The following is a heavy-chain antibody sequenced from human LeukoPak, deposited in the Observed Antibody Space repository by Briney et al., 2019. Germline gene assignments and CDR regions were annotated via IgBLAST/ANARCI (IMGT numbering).Heavy chain of an antibody. CDR3: ARDSGGIVVVTAIDAFDI. CDR1: GGSIGSRNYY. CDR2: IFYSGST. J-gene: IGHJ3*02. D-gene: IGHD2-21*02. Sequence: SETLSLTCTVSGGSIGSRNYYWGWIRQPPGKGLEWIGSIFYSGSTYYNPSLKSRVTISRDTSKNQFSLKLSSVTAADTAVYYCARDSGGIVVVTAIDAFDIWGQGTMVTVSS. V-gene: IGHV4-39*07.